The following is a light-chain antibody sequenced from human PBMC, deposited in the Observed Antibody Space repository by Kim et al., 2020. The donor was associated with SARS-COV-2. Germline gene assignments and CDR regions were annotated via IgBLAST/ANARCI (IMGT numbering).Light chain of an antibody. Sequence: EIVLTQSPATLSLSPGERATLSCRASQSVSSYLAWYQQKPGQAPRRLIYDASNRATGIPARFSGSGSGTDFTLTISSLEPEDFAVYYCQQRSNWPEYTFGQGTKLEI. CDR3: QQRSNWPEYT. CDR1: QSVSSY. J-gene: IGKJ2*01. CDR2: DAS. V-gene: IGKV3-11*01.